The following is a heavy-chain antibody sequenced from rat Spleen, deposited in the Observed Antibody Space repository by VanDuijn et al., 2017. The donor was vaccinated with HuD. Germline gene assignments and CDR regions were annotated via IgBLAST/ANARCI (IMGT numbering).Heavy chain of an antibody. CDR3: TRLYYSNWFAY. J-gene: IGHJ3*01. CDR1: GFAFSDFY. Sequence: EVQLVESDGGLVQPGRSLKLSCAASGFAFSDFYMAWVRQAPTKGLEWVASISTTGANTFYRDSVKGRFTISRDYAENTLYLQMDSLRSEDTATYYCTRLYYSNWFAYWGQGTLVTVSS. V-gene: IGHV5-25*01. CDR2: ISTTGANT. D-gene: IGHD1-1*01.